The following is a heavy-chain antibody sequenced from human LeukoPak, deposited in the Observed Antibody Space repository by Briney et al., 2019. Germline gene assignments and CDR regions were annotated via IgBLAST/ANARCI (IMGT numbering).Heavy chain of an antibody. CDR2: ITGSGVST. J-gene: IGHJ4*02. CDR3: AKRDSSGYYYFDY. D-gene: IGHD3-22*01. CDR1: GFTFSTYA. V-gene: IGHV3-23*01. Sequence: GGSLRLSCAAAGFTFSTYAMSWVRQAPGNGLEWVSAITGSGVSTFYADSVKGRFTISRDNSKNTLYLEMNSLRAEDTAVYYCAKRDSSGYYYFDYWGQGTLVTVSS.